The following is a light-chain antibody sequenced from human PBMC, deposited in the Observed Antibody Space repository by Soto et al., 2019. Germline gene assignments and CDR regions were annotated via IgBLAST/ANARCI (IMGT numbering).Light chain of an antibody. J-gene: IGKJ2*01. V-gene: IGKV3-20*01. Sequence: EIVLTQSPGTLSLSPGERATLSCRASQSVSSSYLAWYQQKPGQAPRLLIYGASSRATRIPDRFSGSGSGTDFTLTISRLEPEDFAVSYCQQYGSSPYTFGQGTKLEIK. CDR3: QQYGSSPYT. CDR1: QSVSSSY. CDR2: GAS.